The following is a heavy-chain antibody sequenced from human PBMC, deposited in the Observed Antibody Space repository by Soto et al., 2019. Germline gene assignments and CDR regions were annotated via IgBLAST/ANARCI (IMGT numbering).Heavy chain of an antibody. V-gene: IGHV3-11*05. CDR2: ISGSSRYT. CDR1: GFNFSDHY. J-gene: IGHJ4*02. D-gene: IGHD3-22*01. Sequence: GGSLRLSCAASGFNFSDHYMNWIRQAPGKGLEWVSYISGSSRYTNFADSVKGRFTISRDNSKNTLYLQMNSLRAEDTAVYYCAKDSSSGYYVYFDEWGQGTLVTVSS. CDR3: AKDSSSGYYVYFDE.